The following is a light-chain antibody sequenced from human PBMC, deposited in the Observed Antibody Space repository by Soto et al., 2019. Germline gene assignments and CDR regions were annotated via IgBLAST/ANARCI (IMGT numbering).Light chain of an antibody. CDR1: QDIRNF. Sequence: DIKMTQSPPSLSASVGDRVTITCRASQDIRNFVAWYQQKPGKAPKLLIYAASTLHSGVPSRFSGSGSGTDFAITINSLQHQEDATYYFQKYSSVPVFGPGTKVEMK. CDR2: AAS. CDR3: QKYSSVPV. J-gene: IGKJ3*01. V-gene: IGKV1-27*01.